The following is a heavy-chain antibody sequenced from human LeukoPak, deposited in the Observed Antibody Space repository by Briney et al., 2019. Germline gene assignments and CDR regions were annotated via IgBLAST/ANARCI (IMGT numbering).Heavy chain of an antibody. J-gene: IGHJ3*01. CDR1: GYSINTGYY. CDR3: ARHYLQPGALDV. CDR2: IYRSGSA. Sequence: SETLSLTCAVSGYSINTGYYWGWIRQPPGKGLEWIGSIYRSGSAYYNPPLESRVTVSVDTSKNQFSLRLTSVTAADTAVYFCARHYLQPGALDVWGQGTLVTVSS. V-gene: IGHV4-38-2*01. D-gene: IGHD3-10*01.